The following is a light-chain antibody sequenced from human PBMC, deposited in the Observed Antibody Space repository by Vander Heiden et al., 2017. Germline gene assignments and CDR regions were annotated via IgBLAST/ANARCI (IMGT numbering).Light chain of an antibody. J-gene: IGKJ1*01. V-gene: IGKV1-39*01. CDR2: AAS. Sequence: DSQTTPSPSSLSASVGDRVTITCRASQSIYSYLNWYEKKPGKAPKLLIYAASTLRNRVPSRVSGSGSGTEFTLNIRSLQPEDFATYYCQQSFSSPQAFGQGTQLEVK. CDR3: QQSFSSPQA. CDR1: QSIYSY.